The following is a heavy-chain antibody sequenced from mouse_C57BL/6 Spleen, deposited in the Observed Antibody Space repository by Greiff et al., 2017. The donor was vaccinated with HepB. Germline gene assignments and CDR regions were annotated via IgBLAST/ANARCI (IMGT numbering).Heavy chain of an antibody. CDR1: GYTFTDYE. CDR2: IDPETGGT. V-gene: IGHV1-15*01. J-gene: IGHJ4*01. D-gene: IGHD1-1*01. Sequence: VQLQQSGAELVRPGASVTLSCKASGYTFTDYEMHWVKQTPVHGLEWIGAIDPETGGTAYNQKFKGKAILTADKSSSTAYMELRSLTSEDSAVYYCTRKSTTVVADAMDYWGQGTSVTVSS. CDR3: TRKSTTVVADAMDY.